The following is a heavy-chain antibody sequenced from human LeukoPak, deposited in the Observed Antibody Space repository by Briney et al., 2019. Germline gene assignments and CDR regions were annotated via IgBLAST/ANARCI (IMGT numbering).Heavy chain of an antibody. Sequence: GGSLRLSCAASGFTFSSYAMHWVRQAPGKGLEWVAVISYDGSNKYYADSVKGRFTISRDNSKNTLYLQMNSLGAEDTAVYYCARAQRSGWYPVSDQLADYWGQGTLVTVSS. CDR2: ISYDGSNK. CDR3: ARAQRSGWYPVSDQLADY. V-gene: IGHV3-30-3*01. CDR1: GFTFSSYA. J-gene: IGHJ4*02. D-gene: IGHD6-19*01.